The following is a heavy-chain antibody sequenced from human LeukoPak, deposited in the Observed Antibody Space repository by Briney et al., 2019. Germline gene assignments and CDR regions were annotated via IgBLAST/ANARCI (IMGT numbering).Heavy chain of an antibody. J-gene: IGHJ4*02. CDR3: ARAGVGATTETDY. CDR2: ISSSSSYI. D-gene: IGHD1-26*01. CDR1: GSAFSSYS. V-gene: IGHV3-21*01. Sequence: GGSLRLSCAASGSAFSSYSMNWVRQAPGKGLEWVSSISSSSSYIYYADSVKGRFTISRDNAKNSLYLQMNSLRAEDTAVYYCARAGVGATTETDYWGQGTLVTVSS.